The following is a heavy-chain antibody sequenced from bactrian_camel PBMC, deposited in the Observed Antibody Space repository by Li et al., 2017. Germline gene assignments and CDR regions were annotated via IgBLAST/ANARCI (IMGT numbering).Heavy chain of an antibody. D-gene: IGHD4*01. Sequence: VQLVESGGGSVQPGGSLRLACKVSGHLRGCMTWFRRPPGKEREGVAAIDDYGGTRYADSVKGRFKISKDDAKNTMYLQVSSLKPEDTGVYYCVRDYKSGDYRDDFGYWGQGTQVTVS. CDR1: GHLRGC. V-gene: IGHV3S42*01. CDR2: IDDYGGT. CDR3: VRDYKSGDYRDDFGY. J-gene: IGHJ6*01.